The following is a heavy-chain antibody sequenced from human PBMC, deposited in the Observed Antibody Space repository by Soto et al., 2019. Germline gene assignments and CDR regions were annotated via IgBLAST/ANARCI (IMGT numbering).Heavy chain of an antibody. V-gene: IGHV4-38-2*01. CDR3: ARMSVEMATTYYFDS. Sequence: LSLTCVASDYSISSNNYWGWIRQPPGKGLECIGSIHHSGSTYYSPSLNSRVTVSLDTSKNQFSLKLSSVNAADTAVYYCARMSVEMATTYYFDSWGQGALVTVSS. CDR1: DYSISSNNY. CDR2: IHHSGST. J-gene: IGHJ4*02. D-gene: IGHD5-12*01.